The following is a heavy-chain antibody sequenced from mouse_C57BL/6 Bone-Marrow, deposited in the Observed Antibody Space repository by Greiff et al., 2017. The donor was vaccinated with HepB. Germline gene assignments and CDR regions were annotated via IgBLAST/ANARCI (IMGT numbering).Heavy chain of an antibody. CDR1: GYSITSGYY. CDR3: ARDQLRRGAWFAY. Sequence: VQLQQSGPGLVKPSQSLSLTCSVTGYSITSGYYWNWIRQFPGNKLEWMGYISYDGSNNYNPSLKNRISITRDTSTNQFFLKLNSVTTEDTATYYCARDQLRRGAWFAYWGQGTLVTVSA. V-gene: IGHV3-6*01. J-gene: IGHJ3*01. D-gene: IGHD2-4*01. CDR2: ISYDGSN.